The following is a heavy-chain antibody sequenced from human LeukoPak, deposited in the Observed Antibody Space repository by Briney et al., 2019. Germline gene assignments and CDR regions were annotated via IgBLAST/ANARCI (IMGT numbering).Heavy chain of an antibody. J-gene: IGHJ4*02. CDR1: GFTFSSYS. CDR3: ARDPGYSGYDYGSY. Sequence: GGSLRLSCAASGFTFSSYSMNWVRQAPGKGLEWVSSISSSSSYIYCADSVKGRFTISRDNAKNSLYLQMNSLRAEDTAVYYCARDPGYSGYDYGSYWGQGTLVTVSS. CDR2: ISSSSSYI. V-gene: IGHV3-21*01. D-gene: IGHD5-12*01.